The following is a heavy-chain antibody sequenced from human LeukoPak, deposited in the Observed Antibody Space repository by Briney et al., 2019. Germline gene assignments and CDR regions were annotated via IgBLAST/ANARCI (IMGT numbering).Heavy chain of an antibody. CDR3: AKVIIAVHGYNLGPIDY. J-gene: IGHJ4*02. Sequence: GGSLRVSCAASGFSFSSYAMGWVRQAPGKGLEWVSATSGSGDYTYYADSVKGRFTISRDNSKNTLYLQMSGLRAEDTAIYYCAKVIIAVHGYNLGPIDYWGQGTLVTVP. D-gene: IGHD5-24*01. V-gene: IGHV3-23*01. CDR2: TSGSGDYT. CDR1: GFSFSSYA.